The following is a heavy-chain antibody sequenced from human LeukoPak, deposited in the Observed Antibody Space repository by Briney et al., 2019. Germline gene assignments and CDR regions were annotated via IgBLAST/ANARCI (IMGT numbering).Heavy chain of an antibody. CDR3: AKVKGWYGEGYFDY. J-gene: IGHJ4*02. Sequence: PGGSLRLSCAASGFAVSSNYMSWVRQAPGKGLEWVSVIYRDAKTYYAYSVKGRFTISRDISKNTLFLQMTSLRAEDTALYYCAKVKGWYGEGYFDYWGQGTLVTVSS. D-gene: IGHD3-10*01. CDR2: IYRDAKT. CDR1: GFAVSSNY. V-gene: IGHV3-53*01.